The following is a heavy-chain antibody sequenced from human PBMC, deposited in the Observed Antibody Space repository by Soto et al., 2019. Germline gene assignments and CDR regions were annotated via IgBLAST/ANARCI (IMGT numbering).Heavy chain of an antibody. CDR3: ARTGGGMAARPLDY. CDR2: ISAYNGDK. Sequence: QVHLVQSGGEVKKPGASVEVSCKTSGFMSTTYGFTWVRQAPGQGLEWMAWISAYNGDKKYAQQFQGRVTMTTDTSTNSVSMELRNLRSDDTAIYYCARTGGGMAARPLDYWGQGTLVTVSS. CDR1: GFMSTTYG. V-gene: IGHV1-18*01. D-gene: IGHD6-6*01. J-gene: IGHJ4*02.